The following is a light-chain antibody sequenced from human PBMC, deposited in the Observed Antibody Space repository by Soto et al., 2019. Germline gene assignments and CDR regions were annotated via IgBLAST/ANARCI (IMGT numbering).Light chain of an antibody. CDR3: SSYAGSSSLL. CDR1: NSDVGGYNY. J-gene: IGLJ2*01. Sequence: QSVLTQPPSASGSPGQSVTISCTGTNSDVGGYNYVSWYQQHPGKAPNLMIYEVSKLPSGVPDRFSGSKSGNTASLTVSGLQAEDEGEYYCSSYAGSSSLLFGGGTKVTVL. V-gene: IGLV2-8*01. CDR2: EVS.